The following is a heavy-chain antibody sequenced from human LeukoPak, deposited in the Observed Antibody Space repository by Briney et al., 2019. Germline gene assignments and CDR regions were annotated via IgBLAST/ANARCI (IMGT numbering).Heavy chain of an antibody. D-gene: IGHD2-21*02. J-gene: IGHJ4*02. CDR2: INPNSGGT. Sequence: ASVKVSCKASGYTFTGYYMRWVRQAPGQGLEWMGWINPNSGGTNYAQKFQGRVTMTRDTSISTAYMELSRLRSDDTAVYYCARVRAYCGGDCYFRPDYWGQGTLVTVSS. CDR1: GYTFTGYY. V-gene: IGHV1-2*02. CDR3: ARVRAYCGGDCYFRPDY.